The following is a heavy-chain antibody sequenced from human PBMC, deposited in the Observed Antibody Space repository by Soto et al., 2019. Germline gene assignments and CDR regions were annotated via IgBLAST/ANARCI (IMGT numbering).Heavy chain of an antibody. J-gene: IGHJ5*02. Sequence: GSLILSCSASGFTFRIFTMNWVLQAPGKGLEWVSTISSNSAYIYYTDALRGRFTISRDNAKNSLHLQMNSLRAEDTAVYYCTRDASRDSSARGWFDPWGPGTLVTVSS. CDR2: ISSNSAYI. V-gene: IGHV3-21*01. CDR3: TRDASRDSSARGWFDP. D-gene: IGHD6-13*01. CDR1: GFTFRIFT.